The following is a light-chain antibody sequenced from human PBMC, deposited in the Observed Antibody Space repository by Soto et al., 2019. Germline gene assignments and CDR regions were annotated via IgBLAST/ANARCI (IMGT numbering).Light chain of an antibody. CDR1: SSDVGAYDY. Sequence: QSVLTQPASVSGSPGQSITISCTGTSSDVGAYDYVSWYQQHPDKAPKLMIYEVSNRPSGVSNRFSGSKSVNTATLTISGLQAEDEADSSISTRVFGTGTKVTVL. CDR2: EVS. CDR3: STRV. J-gene: IGLJ1*01. V-gene: IGLV2-14*03.